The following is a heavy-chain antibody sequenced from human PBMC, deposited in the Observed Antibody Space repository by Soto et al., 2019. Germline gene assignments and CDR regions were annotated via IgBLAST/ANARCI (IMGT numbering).Heavy chain of an antibody. Sequence: GASVKVSCKTSGYNFTNFDINWVRQAPGRGLVWMGWMNPSSGETGSAQNFQGRVTMTRDISTRTFFMQLTSLRSEDTAIYYCARLAEYCNGIKCYSYFDFWGRGTQVTVSS. J-gene: IGHJ4*01. CDR1: GYNFTNFD. D-gene: IGHD2-15*01. CDR2: MNPSSGET. V-gene: IGHV1-8*01. CDR3: ARLAEYCNGIKCYSYFDF.